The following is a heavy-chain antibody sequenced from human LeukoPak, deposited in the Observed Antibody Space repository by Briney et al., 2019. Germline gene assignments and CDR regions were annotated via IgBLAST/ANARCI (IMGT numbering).Heavy chain of an antibody. J-gene: IGHJ4*02. V-gene: IGHV1-18*01. CDR3: ARYYYDSSGYYYDPPVVDY. CDR1: GYTFTNYG. CDR2: ISAYNGNT. D-gene: IGHD3-22*01. Sequence: ASVRVSCKASGYTFTNYGISWVRQAPGQGLEWMGWISAYNGNTNYAQKLQGRVTMTTDTSTSTAYMELRSLRSDDTAVYYCARYYYDSSGYYYDPPVVDYWGQGTLVTVSS.